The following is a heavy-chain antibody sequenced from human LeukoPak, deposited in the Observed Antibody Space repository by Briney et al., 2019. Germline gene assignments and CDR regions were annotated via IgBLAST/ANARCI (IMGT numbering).Heavy chain of an antibody. CDR2: ISWNSGSI. CDR1: GFTFDDYA. CDR3: ATVYGMDV. Sequence: GGPLRLSCAASGFTFDDYAMHWVRQAPGKGLEWVSGISWNSGSIGYADSVKGRFTISRDNAKNSLYLQMNSLRAEDTALYYCATVYGMDVWGQGTTVTVSS. J-gene: IGHJ6*02. V-gene: IGHV3-9*01.